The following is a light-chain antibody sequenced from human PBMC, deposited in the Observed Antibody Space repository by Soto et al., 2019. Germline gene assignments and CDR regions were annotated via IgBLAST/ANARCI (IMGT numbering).Light chain of an antibody. CDR1: SSNIGAGYD. V-gene: IGLV1-40*01. J-gene: IGLJ2*01. CDR3: RSYDNSLGGYVL. CDR2: GNS. Sequence: QSVLTQPPSVSGAPGQRVTISCTGGSSNIGAGYDVHWYQQHPGTAPKLLLYGNSNRTSGVPDQFSGSKSGTSAALAITGRQAEDEAVYYCRSYDNSLGGYVLFGGGTKLTVL.